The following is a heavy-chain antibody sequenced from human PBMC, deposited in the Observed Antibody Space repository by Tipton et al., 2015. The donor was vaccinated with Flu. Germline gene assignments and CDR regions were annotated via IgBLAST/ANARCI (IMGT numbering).Heavy chain of an antibody. J-gene: IGHJ5*02. V-gene: IGHV4-59*08. D-gene: IGHD1-26*01. CDR3: ARHDSPTRGARP. CDR1: GGSFSGYY. CDR2: IYYSGST. Sequence: TLSLTCAVYGGSFSGYYWSWIRQPPGKGLEWIGYIYYSGSTNYNPSLKSRVTISVDTSKNQFSLKLSSVTAADTAVYYCARHDSPTRGARPWGQGTLVTVSS.